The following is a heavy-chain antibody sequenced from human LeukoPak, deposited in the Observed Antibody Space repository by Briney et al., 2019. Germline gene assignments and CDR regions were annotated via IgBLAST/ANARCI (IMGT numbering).Heavy chain of an antibody. Sequence: ASVKVSCKASGYTFTSYGISWARQAPGQGLEWMGWISAYNGNTNYAQKLQGRVTMTTDTSTSTAYMELRSLRSDDTAVYYCAELTRSHSYGAFDPWGQGTLVTVSS. D-gene: IGHD5-18*01. J-gene: IGHJ5*02. CDR1: GYTFTSYG. CDR2: ISAYNGNT. CDR3: AELTRSHSYGAFDP. V-gene: IGHV1-18*01.